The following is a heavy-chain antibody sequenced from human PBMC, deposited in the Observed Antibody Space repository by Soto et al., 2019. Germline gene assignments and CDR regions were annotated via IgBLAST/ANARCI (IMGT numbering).Heavy chain of an antibody. V-gene: IGHV1-3*01. CDR1: GYTVTSYP. Sequence: GYAVKVSGKASGYTVTSYPIHWIRQAPGQRLEWMGYINAANENIKFAEQFQGRVNLTRNASASTVYVELDSLRPEDTAVYYCARVRGATTGDTFAYWGQGTLVTISS. D-gene: IGHD1-1*01. CDR3: ARVRGATTGDTFAY. J-gene: IGHJ4*02. CDR2: INAANENI.